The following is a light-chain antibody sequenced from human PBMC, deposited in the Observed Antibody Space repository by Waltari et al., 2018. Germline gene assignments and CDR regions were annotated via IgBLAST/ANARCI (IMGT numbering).Light chain of an antibody. CDR1: QTMISY. CDR3: QQSYNAPYT. CDR2: AAS. Sequence: DIQMTQSPSSLSASVGARVPLPCRESQTMISYLNWYQQKPAKVPKILISAASNLQTGGPSRFSGSGSGTDFTLTISGLQPEDFAVYSCQQSYNAPYTFGPGTNLELK. V-gene: IGKV1-39*01. J-gene: IGKJ2*01.